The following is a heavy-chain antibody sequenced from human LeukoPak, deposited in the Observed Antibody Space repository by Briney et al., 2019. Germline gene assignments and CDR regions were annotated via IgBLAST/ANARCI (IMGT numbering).Heavy chain of an antibody. J-gene: IGHJ4*02. V-gene: IGHV1-18*01. CDR1: GYIFTNHD. Sequence: ASVKVSCKASGYIFTNHDVSWVRQAPGQGLEWMGWISTYNGDTEYAEKLQGRVTMTTDISTRTAYMELSSLRSEDTAVYYCAFSWRFEWLTTLDYCGQGTLVTVSS. CDR3: AFSWRFEWLTTLDY. D-gene: IGHD3-3*01. CDR2: ISTYNGDT.